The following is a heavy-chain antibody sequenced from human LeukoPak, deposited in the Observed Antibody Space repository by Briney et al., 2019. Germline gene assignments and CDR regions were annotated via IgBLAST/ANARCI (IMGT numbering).Heavy chain of an antibody. CDR3: ARGPVVDYFDGSGYYYFDS. CDR1: GGSFSGYY. D-gene: IGHD3-22*01. V-gene: IGHV4-34*01. CDR2: INHSGST. Sequence: PSETLSLTCAVFGGSFSGYYWTWIRQPPGKGLEWIGEINHSGSTNYNPSLKSRVTISVDTSKPQFSLRLNSVTAADTAVYYCARGPVVDYFDGSGYYYFDSWGQGTPVTVSS. J-gene: IGHJ4*02.